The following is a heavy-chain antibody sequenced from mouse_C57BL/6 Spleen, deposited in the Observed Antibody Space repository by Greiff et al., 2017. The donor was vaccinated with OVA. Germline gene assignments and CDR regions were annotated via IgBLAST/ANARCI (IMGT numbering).Heavy chain of an antibody. Sequence: VQLQQPGAELVRPGSSVKLSCKASGYTFTSYWMHWVKQRPIQGLEWIGNIDPSDSETHYNQKFKDKATLTVDKSSSTAYMQLSSLTSEDSAVYYCAREGSNMVTTYYFDYWGQGTTLTVSS. V-gene: IGHV1-52*01. CDR1: GYTFTSYW. D-gene: IGHD2-2*01. CDR3: AREGSNMVTTYYFDY. CDR2: IDPSDSET. J-gene: IGHJ2*01.